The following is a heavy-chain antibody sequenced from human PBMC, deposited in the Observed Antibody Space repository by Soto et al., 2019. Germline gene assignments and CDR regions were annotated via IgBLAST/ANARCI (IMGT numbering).Heavy chain of an antibody. CDR1: GFSLSTRDVG. J-gene: IGHJ4*02. Sequence: QITLNESGPTLVQPTQTLTLTCAFSGFSLSTRDVGVGWIRQPPGNALEWLGVIYWYDDKSYSPSLKSRLTITKDTSKNQVVLRLTKMDPVDTATYYCAHCRGGVASFWGQGTLVTVSS. V-gene: IGHV2-5*01. CDR3: AHCRGGVASF. CDR2: IYWYDDK. D-gene: IGHD3-3*01.